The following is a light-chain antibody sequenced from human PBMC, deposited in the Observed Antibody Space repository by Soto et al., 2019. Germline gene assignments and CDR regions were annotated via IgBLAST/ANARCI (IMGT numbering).Light chain of an antibody. J-gene: IGKJ5*01. CDR2: AAS. V-gene: IGKV1-39*01. CDR1: QSIGRF. CDR3: QHSYTVPIA. Sequence: DIQMTQSPSSLSSSVGDVFTITGRASQSIGRFLNWYQQKPGRAPRLLIYAASTLQSGVPSRFTGSGSGTEFTLTISGLQPEDFATYYCQHSYTVPIAFGQGTRLEIK.